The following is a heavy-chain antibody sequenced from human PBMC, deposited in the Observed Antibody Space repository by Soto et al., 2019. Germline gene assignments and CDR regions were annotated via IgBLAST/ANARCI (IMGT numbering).Heavy chain of an antibody. V-gene: IGHV5-10-1*01. D-gene: IGHD3-10*01. CDR1: GYSFTSYW. Sequence: GESLKISCNSSGYSFTSYWISWVRQMPGKGLEWMGRIDPSDSYTNYSPSFQGHVTISADKSISTAYLQWSSLKASDTAMYYCARDPSGHFDYWGQGTLVTVSS. CDR2: IDPSDSYT. CDR3: ARDPSGHFDY. J-gene: IGHJ4*02.